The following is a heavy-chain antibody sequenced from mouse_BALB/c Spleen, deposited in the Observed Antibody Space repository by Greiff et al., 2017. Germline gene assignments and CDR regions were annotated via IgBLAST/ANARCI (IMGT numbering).Heavy chain of an antibody. Sequence: EVQLVESGGGLVQPGGSRKLSCAASGFTFSSFGMHWVRQAPEKGLEWVAYISSGSSTIYYADTVKGRFTISRDNPKNTLFLQMTSLRSEDTAMYYCARSLYGNYEGFAYWGQGTLVTVSA. CDR1: GFTFSSFG. CDR3: ARSLYGNYEGFAY. D-gene: IGHD2-1*01. CDR2: ISSGSSTI. V-gene: IGHV5-17*02. J-gene: IGHJ3*01.